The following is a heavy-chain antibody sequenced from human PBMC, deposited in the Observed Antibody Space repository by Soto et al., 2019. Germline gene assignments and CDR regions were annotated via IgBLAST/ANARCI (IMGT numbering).Heavy chain of an antibody. Sequence: SLRLSCAASGFTFSDYYMSWIRQAPGKGLEWVSYISSSSSYTNYADSVKGRFTISRDNAKNSLYLQMNSLRAEDTAVYYCARDTPDRGYFDYWGQGTLVTVSS. V-gene: IGHV3-11*06. CDR1: GFTFSDYY. D-gene: IGHD3-22*01. CDR3: ARDTPDRGYFDY. CDR2: ISSSSSYT. J-gene: IGHJ4*02.